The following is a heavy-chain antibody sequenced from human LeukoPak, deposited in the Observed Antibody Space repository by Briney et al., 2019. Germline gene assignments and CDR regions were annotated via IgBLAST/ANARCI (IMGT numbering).Heavy chain of an antibody. V-gene: IGHV1-69*05. D-gene: IGHD4-11*01. J-gene: IGHJ3*02. CDR1: GGSFRRSA. CDR3: TKTSQSPVTPGAFDI. Sequence: ASVKVSCKASGGSFRRSAISWVRQTPGQGLGWMGGIIPMFGTPNYAQKFRGRVSMTTEESTSTAYMELSSLTSEDTAVYYCTKTSQSPVTPGAFDIWGQGTMVTVSS. CDR2: IIPMFGTP.